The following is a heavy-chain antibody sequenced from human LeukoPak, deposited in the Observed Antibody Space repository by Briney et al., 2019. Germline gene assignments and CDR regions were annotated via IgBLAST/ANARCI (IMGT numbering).Heavy chain of an antibody. J-gene: IGHJ4*02. V-gene: IGHV1-24*01. Sequence: ASVKVSCKVSGYTLTELSMHWVRPAPGKGLEWMGGFDPEDGETIYAQKFQGRVTMTEDTSTDTAYMELSSLRSEDTAVYYCATDFHGIAAAVLGYWGQGTLVTVSS. CDR1: GYTLTELS. CDR2: FDPEDGET. CDR3: ATDFHGIAAAVLGY. D-gene: IGHD6-13*01.